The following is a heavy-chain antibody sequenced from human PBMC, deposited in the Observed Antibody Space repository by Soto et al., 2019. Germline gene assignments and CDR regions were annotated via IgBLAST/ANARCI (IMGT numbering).Heavy chain of an antibody. Sequence: LRLSCAASGFTFSSYAMSWVRQAPGKGLEWVSAISGSGGSTYYADSVKGRFIISRDNSKNTLYLQMNSLRAEDTAVYYCAKGRYCSSTSCSIMWGDDAFDIWGQGTMVPVSS. V-gene: IGHV3-23*01. D-gene: IGHD2-2*01. J-gene: IGHJ3*02. CDR2: ISGSGGST. CDR3: AKGRYCSSTSCSIMWGDDAFDI. CDR1: GFTFSSYA.